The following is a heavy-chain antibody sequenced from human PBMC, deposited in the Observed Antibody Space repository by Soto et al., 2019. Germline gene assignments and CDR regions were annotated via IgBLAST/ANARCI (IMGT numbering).Heavy chain of an antibody. D-gene: IGHD3-16*01. V-gene: IGHV4-59*07. J-gene: IGHJ4*02. Sequence: QVQLQESGPGLVKPSDSLSLTCTVSGGSINSDYWSWIRQPPGKGLEWIRRISYTGSTNYNPSLKRRVTISPDTSKTQFSLKLSSVTAADTAVYYCARGADGDYFDSWGQGTLVTVSS. CDR3: ARGADGDYFDS. CDR1: GGSINSDY. CDR2: ISYTGST.